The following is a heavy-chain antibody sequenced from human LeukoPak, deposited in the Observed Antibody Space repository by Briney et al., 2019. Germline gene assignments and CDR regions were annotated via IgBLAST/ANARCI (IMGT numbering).Heavy chain of an antibody. CDR2: ISYDGSNK. CDR1: GFTFSSYA. D-gene: IGHD3-22*01. CDR3: ARGHYYDSSGYYSYEDY. J-gene: IGHJ4*02. V-gene: IGHV3-30-3*01. Sequence: PGGSLRLSCAASGFTFSSYAMHWVRQAPGKGLEWVAVISYDGSNKYYADSVNGRFTISRDNSKNTLYLQMNSLRAEDTAVYYCARGHYYDSSGYYSYEDYWGQGTLVTVSS.